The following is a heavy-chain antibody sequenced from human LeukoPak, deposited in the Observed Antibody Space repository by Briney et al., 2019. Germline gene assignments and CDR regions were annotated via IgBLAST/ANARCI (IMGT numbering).Heavy chain of an antibody. CDR3: ARARDGGYYDSSGYPEDY. CDR2: IIPILGIA. Sequence: GASVKVSCKAPGGTFSSYAISWVRPAPEQGLEWMGRIIPILGIANYAQKFQGRVTITADKSTSTAYMELSSLRSEDTAVYYCARARDGGYYDSSGYPEDYWGQGTLVTVSS. D-gene: IGHD3-22*01. CDR1: GGTFSSYA. V-gene: IGHV1-69*04. J-gene: IGHJ4*02.